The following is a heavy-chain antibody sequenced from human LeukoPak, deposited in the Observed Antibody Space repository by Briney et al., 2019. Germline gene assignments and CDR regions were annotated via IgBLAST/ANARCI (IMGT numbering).Heavy chain of an antibody. CDR3: ARDKQWLAH. CDR2: INHSGST. Sequence: SETLSLTYAVYGGSFSGYYWSWIRQPPGKGLEWIGEINHSGSTNYNPSLKSRVTISVDTSKNQFSLKLSSVTAADTAVYYCARDKQWLAHWGQGTLVTVSS. CDR1: GGSFSGYY. V-gene: IGHV4-34*01. J-gene: IGHJ4*02. D-gene: IGHD6-19*01.